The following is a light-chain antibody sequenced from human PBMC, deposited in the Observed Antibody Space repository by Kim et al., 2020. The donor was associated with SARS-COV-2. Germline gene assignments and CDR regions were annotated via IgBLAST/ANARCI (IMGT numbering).Light chain of an antibody. CDR1: SLRTYV. Sequence: ALGQTVRITCQGESLRTYVASWYQQKPGQAPVLVIFAKNSRPSGIPDRFSASTSRNTAPLTITEAQAEDEAVYYCNSRDTGGDHLIFGGGTQLTVL. V-gene: IGLV3-19*01. CDR2: AKN. J-gene: IGLJ2*01. CDR3: NSRDTGGDHLI.